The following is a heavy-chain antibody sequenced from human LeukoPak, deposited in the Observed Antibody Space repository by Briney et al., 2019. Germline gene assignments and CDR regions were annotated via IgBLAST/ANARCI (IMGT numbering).Heavy chain of an antibody. CDR3: ARDLIVGANHDAFDI. CDR1: GFTVSSSY. V-gene: IGHV3-53*01. CDR2: IYSGGST. D-gene: IGHD1-26*01. J-gene: IGHJ3*02. Sequence: GGSLRLSCAASGFTVSSSYMSWVRQAPGKGLEWVSLIYSGGSTYYADSVKGRFTISRDNSKNTLYLQMNSLRAEGTAVYYCARDLIVGANHDAFDIWGQGTMVTVSS.